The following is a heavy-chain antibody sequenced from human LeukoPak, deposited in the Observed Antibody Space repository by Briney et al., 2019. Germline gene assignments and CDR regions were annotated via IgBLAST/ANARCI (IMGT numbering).Heavy chain of an antibody. J-gene: IGHJ4*02. Sequence: SETLSLTCTVSGGSISSSSYYWGWIRQPAGKGLEWIGRIYISGSTDYNPSLKSRVTMSLDTSKNQFSLILSSVTAADTAVYYCARDEGTALIDYFDYWGQGTLVTVSS. CDR1: GGSISSSSYY. CDR2: IYISGST. D-gene: IGHD5-18*01. V-gene: IGHV4-61*02. CDR3: ARDEGTALIDYFDY.